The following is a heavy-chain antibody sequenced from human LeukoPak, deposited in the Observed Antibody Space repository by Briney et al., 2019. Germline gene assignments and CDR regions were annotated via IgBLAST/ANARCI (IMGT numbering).Heavy chain of an antibody. J-gene: IGHJ4*02. V-gene: IGHV3-30-3*01. CDR1: GFTFSSYA. Sequence: PGGSLRLSCAASGFTFSSYAMHWVRQAPGKGLEWVAVISYDGSNKYYADSVKGRFTISRDNSKNTLYLQMNSLRAEDTAVYYCARDGFDIEEQWLVRITYYFDYWGQGTLVTVSS. CDR3: ARDGFDIEEQWLVRITYYFDY. CDR2: ISYDGSNK. D-gene: IGHD6-19*01.